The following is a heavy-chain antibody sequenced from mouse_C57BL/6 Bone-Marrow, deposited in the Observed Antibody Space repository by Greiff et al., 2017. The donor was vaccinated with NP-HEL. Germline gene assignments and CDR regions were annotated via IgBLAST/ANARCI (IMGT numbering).Heavy chain of an antibody. CDR1: GHTFTSYW. Sequence: QVQLQQPGAELVMPGASVKLSCKASGHTFTSYWMHWVKQRPGQGLEWIGEIDPSDSYTNYNQKFKGKSTLTVDKSSSTAYMQLSSLTSEDSAVYYCARGPFYFDYWGQGTTLTVSS. CDR3: ARGPFYFDY. CDR2: IDPSDSYT. V-gene: IGHV1-69*01. J-gene: IGHJ2*01.